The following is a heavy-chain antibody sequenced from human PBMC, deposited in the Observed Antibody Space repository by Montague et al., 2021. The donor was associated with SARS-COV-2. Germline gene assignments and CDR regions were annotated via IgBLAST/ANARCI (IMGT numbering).Heavy chain of an antibody. CDR2: INHSGNT. CDR3: ARSTKRIFTYDYGSSGYASDH. J-gene: IGHJ4*02. D-gene: IGHD3-22*01. CDR1: GGPFSGYY. V-gene: IGHV4-34*01. Sequence: SETLSLTCAVYGGPFSGYYWSWIRQPPGKGLEWIGEINHSGNTKYNPSLKSRVTISVDTSKNQFSLKLSSVTAADTAVYYCARSTKRIFTYDYGSSGYASDHWGQGTLVTVSS.